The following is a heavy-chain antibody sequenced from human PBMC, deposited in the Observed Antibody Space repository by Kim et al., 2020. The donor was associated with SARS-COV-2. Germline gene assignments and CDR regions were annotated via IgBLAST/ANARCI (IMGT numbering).Heavy chain of an antibody. D-gene: IGHD3-10*01. V-gene: IGHV3-9*01. CDR1: GFTFDDYA. Sequence: GGSLRLSCAASGFTFDDYAMHWVRQAPGKGLEWVSGISWNSGSIGYADSVKGRFTISRDNAKNSLYLQMNSLRAEDTALYYCAKATYGSGSYGYFDYWGQGTLVTVSS. CDR2: ISWNSGSI. CDR3: AKATYGSGSYGYFDY. J-gene: IGHJ4*02.